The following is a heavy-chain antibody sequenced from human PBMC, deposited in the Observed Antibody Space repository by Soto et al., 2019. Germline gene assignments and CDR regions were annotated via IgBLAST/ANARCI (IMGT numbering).Heavy chain of an antibody. CDR3: ARVGTRYCDWLVAPNFDY. D-gene: IGHD3-9*01. V-gene: IGHV4-59*01. Sequence: SETLSLTCTVSGGSISSYYWSWIRQPPGKGLEWIGYIYYSGSTNYNPSLKSRVTISVDTSKNQFSLKLSSVTAADTAVYYCARVGTRYCDWLVAPNFDYWGQGTLVTVSS. CDR1: GGSISSYY. J-gene: IGHJ4*02. CDR2: IYYSGST.